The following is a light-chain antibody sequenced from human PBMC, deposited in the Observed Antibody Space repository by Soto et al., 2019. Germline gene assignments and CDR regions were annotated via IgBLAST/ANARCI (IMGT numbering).Light chain of an antibody. V-gene: IGKV1-39*01. J-gene: IGKJ2*01. CDR1: HSVSGY. CDR3: QQSFTTPPYT. Sequence: DIHMTQSPSSLSASVGDRVIITCRASHSVSGYLNWYQQKLGKAPKLLISAASNLQSGVPSRFSGSGSGTEFTLTISGLEVEDFAIYFCQQSFTTPPYTFGQGTRL. CDR2: AAS.